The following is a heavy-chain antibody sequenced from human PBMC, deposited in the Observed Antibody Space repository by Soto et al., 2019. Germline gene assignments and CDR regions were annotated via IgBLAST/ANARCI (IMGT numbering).Heavy chain of an antibody. J-gene: IGHJ4*02. CDR3: ARSFGVAPARPFDY. CDR1: GGSISSGGYS. V-gene: IGHV4-31*11. Sequence: SETLSLTCAVSGGSISSGGYSWSWNRQPPGKGLEWIGYIYYSGSTYYNPSLKSRVTISVDTSKNQFSLKLSSVTAADTPVYYCARSFGVAPARPFDYWGQGTLVTVSS. CDR2: IYYSGST. D-gene: IGHD2-2*01.